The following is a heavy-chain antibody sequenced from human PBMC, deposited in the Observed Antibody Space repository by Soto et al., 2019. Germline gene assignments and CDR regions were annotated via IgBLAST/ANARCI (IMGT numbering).Heavy chain of an antibody. CDR2: IWYDGSNK. Sequence: GGSLRLSCAASGFTFSSYGMHWVRQAPGKGLEWVAVIWYDGSNKYYADSVKSRFTISRDNSKNTLYLQMNRLRAEDTAVYYCARVRGIAARRDYYYGMDVWGQGTTVTVSS. D-gene: IGHD6-6*01. V-gene: IGHV3-33*01. J-gene: IGHJ6*02. CDR1: GFTFSSYG. CDR3: ARVRGIAARRDYYYGMDV.